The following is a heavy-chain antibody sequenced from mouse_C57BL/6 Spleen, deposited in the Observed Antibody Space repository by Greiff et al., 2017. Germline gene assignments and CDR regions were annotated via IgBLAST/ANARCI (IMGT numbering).Heavy chain of an antibody. CDR2: ISYDGSN. D-gene: IGHD1-1*01. CDR1: GYSITSGYY. J-gene: IGHJ4*01. CDR3: ARRGYYYGSSYAMDY. Sequence: EVQLQQSGPGLVKPSQSLSLTCSVTGYSITSGYYWNWIRQFPGNKLEWMGYISYDGSNNYNPSLKNRISITRDTSKNQFFLKLNSVTTEDTATYYCARRGYYYGSSYAMDYWGQGTSVTVSS. V-gene: IGHV3-6*01.